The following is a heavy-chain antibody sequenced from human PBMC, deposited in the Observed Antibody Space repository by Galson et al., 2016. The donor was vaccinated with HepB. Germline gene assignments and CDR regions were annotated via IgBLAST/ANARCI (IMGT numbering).Heavy chain of an antibody. Sequence: SLRLSCAASGFTFSSYSMNWVRQAPGKGLEWVSHINSRSSTIYYGDSVKGRFTIPRDNAKNSLYQQMNSLSDEDTAVYYCARTYGSGSYRRDAFDIWGQGTMVTVSS. J-gene: IGHJ3*02. D-gene: IGHD3-10*01. CDR3: ARTYGSGSYRRDAFDI. V-gene: IGHV3-48*02. CDR2: INSRSSTI. CDR1: GFTFSSYS.